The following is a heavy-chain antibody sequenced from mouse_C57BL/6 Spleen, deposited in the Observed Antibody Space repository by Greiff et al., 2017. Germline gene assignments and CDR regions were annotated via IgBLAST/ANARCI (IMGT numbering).Heavy chain of an antibody. CDR2: ISNLAYSI. J-gene: IGHJ4*01. Sequence: EVMLVESGGGLVQPGGSLKLSCAASGFTFSDYGMAWVRQAPRKGPEWVAFISNLAYSIYYADTVTGRFTISSENAKNTLYLEMSSLRAEDTAMYYCEREGGRAMDDWGQGTSVTVSS. CDR3: EREGGRAMDD. CDR1: GFTFSDYG. V-gene: IGHV5-15*01.